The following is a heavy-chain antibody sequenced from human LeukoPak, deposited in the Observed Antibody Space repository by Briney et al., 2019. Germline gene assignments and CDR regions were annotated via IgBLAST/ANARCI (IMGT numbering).Heavy chain of an antibody. Sequence: ASVKVSCKVSGYTLTELSMRWVRQAPGKGLEWMGGFDPEDGETIYAQKFQGRVTMTEDASTDTAYMELSSLRSEDTAVYYCATGILLWFGELYPYYGMDVWGQGTTVTVSS. CDR1: GYTLTELS. D-gene: IGHD3-10*01. CDR2: FDPEDGET. CDR3: ATGILLWFGELYPYYGMDV. V-gene: IGHV1-24*01. J-gene: IGHJ6*02.